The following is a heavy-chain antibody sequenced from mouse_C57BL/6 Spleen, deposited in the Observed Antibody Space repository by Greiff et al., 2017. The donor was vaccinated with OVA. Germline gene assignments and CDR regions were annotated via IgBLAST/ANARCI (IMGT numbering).Heavy chain of an antibody. D-gene: IGHD1-1*01. CDR3: ARFHYGSSDVDY. CDR2: IYPSDSDT. CDR1: GYTFTSYW. J-gene: IGHJ2*01. V-gene: IGHV1-61*01. Sequence: QVQLQQPGAELVRPGSSVKLSCQASGYTFTSYWMDWVKQRPGQGLAWIGNIYPSDSDTHYNQKFKDKAPLTVDKSSSPANMQLSSLTSEDSAVYDGARFHYGSSDVDYWGQGTTRTVSS.